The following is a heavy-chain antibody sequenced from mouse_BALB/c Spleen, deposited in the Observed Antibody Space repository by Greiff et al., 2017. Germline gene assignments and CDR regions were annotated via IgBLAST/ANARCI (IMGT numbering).Heavy chain of an antibody. CDR3: NGLYYYGSGSWFAY. J-gene: IGHJ3*01. D-gene: IGHD1-1*01. V-gene: IGHV14-4*02. CDR1: GFNIKDYY. CDR2: IDPENGDT. Sequence: EVKLMESGAELVRSGASVKLSCTASGFNIKDYYMHWVKQRPEQGLEWIGWIDPENGDTEYAPKFQGKATMTADTSSNTAYLQLSSLTSEDTAVYYSNGLYYYGSGSWFAYWGQGTLVTVSA.